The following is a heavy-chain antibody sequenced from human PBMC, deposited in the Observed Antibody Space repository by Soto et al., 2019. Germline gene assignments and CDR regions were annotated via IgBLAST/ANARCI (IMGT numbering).Heavy chain of an antibody. Sequence: EVQLVDSGGGLVQPGRSLRLSCAASGFTFDDYAMHWVRQVPGKGLEWVSGINWNSGSIGYADSVKGRFATSRDNAKNSLHLQMNSLRAEDTAFYYCVKDESINWYSGHFRHWGQGTLVTVSS. J-gene: IGHJ1*01. V-gene: IGHV3-9*01. CDR2: INWNSGSI. CDR1: GFTFDDYA. CDR3: VKDESINWYSGHFRH. D-gene: IGHD6-13*01.